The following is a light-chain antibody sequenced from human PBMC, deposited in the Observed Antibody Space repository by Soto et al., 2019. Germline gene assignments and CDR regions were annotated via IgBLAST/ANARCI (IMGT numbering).Light chain of an antibody. Sequence: DIQMTQSPSSLSASVGDRVTITCRASQSISSYLNWYQQKPGKAPKLLIFEASTLETGVPSRFSGGGSGTHFTFTISSLQPEDFATYYCQQYIYLPLTFGGGTKVEVK. V-gene: IGKV1-33*01. CDR3: QQYIYLPLT. CDR1: QSISSY. CDR2: EAS. J-gene: IGKJ4*01.